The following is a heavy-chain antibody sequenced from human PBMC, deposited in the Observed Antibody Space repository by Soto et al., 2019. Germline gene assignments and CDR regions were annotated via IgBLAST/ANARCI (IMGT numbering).Heavy chain of an antibody. Sequence: ASETLSLTCTVSGDSISDYYWSWIRQPAGKGLEWIGRIYTSGSTDYNPPLKSRVTISIDMSKNQFSLKVTSMTAADTAVYYCARERREKIHDGYDIDYWGQGTLVTVSS. V-gene: IGHV4-4*07. CDR3: ARERREKIHDGYDIDY. J-gene: IGHJ4*02. CDR1: GDSISDYY. CDR2: IYTSGST. D-gene: IGHD5-12*01.